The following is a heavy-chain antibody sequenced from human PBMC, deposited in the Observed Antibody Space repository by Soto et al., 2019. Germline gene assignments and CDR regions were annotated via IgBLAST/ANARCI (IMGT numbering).Heavy chain of an antibody. Sequence: QVQLVQSGADVKKPGSSVKVSCKTSGGSFCSSAISWVRQAPAQGLEWMGEFIPVFDKANYAQNFQGRLTITADELTGTVFMELSSLRSEDTAVYFCARLRRDWGDAFDLWGLGTFVTVSS. D-gene: IGHD3-16*01. CDR2: FIPVFDKA. V-gene: IGHV1-69*01. CDR1: GGSFCSSA. CDR3: ARLRRDWGDAFDL. J-gene: IGHJ3*01.